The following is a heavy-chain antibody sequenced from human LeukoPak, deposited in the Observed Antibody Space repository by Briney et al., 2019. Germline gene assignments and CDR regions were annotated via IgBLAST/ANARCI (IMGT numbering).Heavy chain of an antibody. J-gene: IGHJ5*02. CDR2: IIPIFGTA. Sequence: SVKVSCKASGGTFSSYAISWVRQAPGQGLEWMGGIIPIFGTANYAQKFQGRVTITADESTNTTYMELSSLRSDDTAVYYCARGLYDYSNSRWFDPWGQGTLVTVSS. CDR3: ARGLYDYSNSRWFDP. V-gene: IGHV1-69*13. D-gene: IGHD4-11*01. CDR1: GGTFSSYA.